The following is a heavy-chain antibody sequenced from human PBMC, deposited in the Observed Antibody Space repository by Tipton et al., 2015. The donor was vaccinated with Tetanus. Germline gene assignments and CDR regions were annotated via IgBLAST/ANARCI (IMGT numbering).Heavy chain of an antibody. V-gene: IGHV3-23*01. D-gene: IGHD6-13*01. CDR3: AKDNGGYSSSWRYGMDV. Sequence: SLRLSCAASGFTFNTHAMSWVRQAPGKGLQWVSVIDSGGLPFYADSVKGRFTVSRDNAKNSLYLQMNSLRAEDTALYYCAKDNGGYSSSWRYGMDVWGQGTTVTVSS. J-gene: IGHJ6*02. CDR1: GFTFNTHA. CDR2: IDSGGLP.